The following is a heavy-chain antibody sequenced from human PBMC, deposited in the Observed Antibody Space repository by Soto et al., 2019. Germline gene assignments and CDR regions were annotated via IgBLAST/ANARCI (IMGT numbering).Heavy chain of an antibody. CDR1: GGSISSGGYY. J-gene: IGHJ6*02. Sequence: SETLSLTCTVSGGSISSGGYYWSWIRQHPGKGLEWIGYIYYSGSTYYNPSLKSRVTISVDTSKNQFSLKLSSVTAADTAVYYCARDSRGPSGADYYYGMDVWGQGTTVTVSS. CDR3: ARDSRGPSGADYYYGMDV. D-gene: IGHD3-10*01. V-gene: IGHV4-31*03. CDR2: IYYSGST.